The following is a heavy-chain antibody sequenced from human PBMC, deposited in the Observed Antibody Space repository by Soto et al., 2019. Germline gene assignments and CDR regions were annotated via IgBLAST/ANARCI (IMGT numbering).Heavy chain of an antibody. CDR1: AFTLSRLS. J-gene: IGHJ4*02. CDR3: AREPYGDSQYFDY. V-gene: IGHV3-30*04. Sequence: GRSPSLSCTGSAFTLSRLSLHWVRQGPDKGLEWVAVVSFDGKVTYYADSVKGRFTVSRDNSKNTIYLQANSLRADDTAVYYCAREPYGDSQYFDYWGQGT. CDR2: VSFDGKVT. D-gene: IGHD2-21*02.